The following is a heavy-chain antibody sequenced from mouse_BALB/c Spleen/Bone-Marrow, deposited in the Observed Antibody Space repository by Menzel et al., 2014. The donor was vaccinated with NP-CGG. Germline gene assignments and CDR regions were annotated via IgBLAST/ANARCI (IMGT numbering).Heavy chain of an antibody. CDR3: AGYYYGEGFAY. D-gene: IGHD1-1*01. Sequence: QVQLQQSGAELAKPGASVKMSCKASDYTFTSYWMHWVKQRPGQGLEWIGYINPSSGYNEYNQKFKDKATLTADKSSSTAYMQLSSLTSEDSAVYYCAGYYYGEGFAYWGQGTLVTVSA. CDR2: INPSSGYN. J-gene: IGHJ3*01. CDR1: DYTFTSYW. V-gene: IGHV1-7*01.